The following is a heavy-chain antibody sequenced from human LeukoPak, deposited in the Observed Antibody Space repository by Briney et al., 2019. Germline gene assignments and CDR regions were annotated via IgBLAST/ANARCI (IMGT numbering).Heavy chain of an antibody. V-gene: IGHV4-34*01. CDR2: IHNSGTT. Sequence: SETLSLTCAVSGVPFSGYFWSWIRQSSGKGLEWIAEIHNSGTTNYNPSLNSRVTISEDTSKNQFYLNLSSVTAADTAVYYCARRYYYNLGSFPFDFWGQGTLVTVSS. D-gene: IGHD3-10*01. J-gene: IGHJ4*02. CDR3: ARRYYYNLGSFPFDF. CDR1: GVPFSGYF.